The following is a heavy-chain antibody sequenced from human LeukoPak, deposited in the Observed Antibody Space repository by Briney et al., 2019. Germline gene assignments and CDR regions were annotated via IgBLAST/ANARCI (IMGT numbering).Heavy chain of an antibody. CDR1: GFTFSNYG. D-gene: IGHD6-13*01. CDR3: ARDRQQQLVGSYYYYGTDV. J-gene: IGHJ6*02. V-gene: IGHV3-30*03. CDR2: ISYDGSNK. Sequence: GGSLRLPCATSGFTFSNYGIHWVRQAPGKGLEWVAFISYDGSNKYCADSGKGRFTISRDNSNNTLSLQMNSLRAEDTAVYYCARDRQQQLVGSYYYYGTDVWGQGTTVTVSS.